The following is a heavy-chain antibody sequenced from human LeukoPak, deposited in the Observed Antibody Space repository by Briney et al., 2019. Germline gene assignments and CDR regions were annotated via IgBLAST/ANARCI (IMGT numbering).Heavy chain of an antibody. J-gene: IGHJ5*02. CDR3: ARGPGHVQLWS. V-gene: IGHV4-59*01. CDR2: IYYSGTT. Sequence: SETLSLTCTVSGGSISSYYWSWIRQPPGKGLEWIGYIYYSGTTNHNTSLKSRVTISVDTSKNQFSLKLNSVTAADTAVYYCARGPGHVQLWSWGQGILVTVSS. D-gene: IGHD5-18*01. CDR1: GGSISSYY.